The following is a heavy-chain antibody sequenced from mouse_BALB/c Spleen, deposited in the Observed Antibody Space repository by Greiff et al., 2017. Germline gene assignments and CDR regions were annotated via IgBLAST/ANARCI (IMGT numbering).Heavy chain of an antibody. J-gene: IGHJ2*01. CDR2: ISSGSSTI. CDR1: GFTFSSFG. Sequence: EVMLVESGGGLVQPGGSRKLSCAASGFTFSSFGMHWVRQAPEKGLEWVAYISSGSSTIYYADTVKGRFTISRDNPKNTLFLQMASLRSEDTAMYYCARGKRYYCDCWGQGTTLTVSS. V-gene: IGHV5-17*02. CDR3: ARGKRYYCDC.